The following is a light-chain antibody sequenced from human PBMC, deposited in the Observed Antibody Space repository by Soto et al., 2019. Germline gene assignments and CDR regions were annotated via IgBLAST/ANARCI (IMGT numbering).Light chain of an antibody. CDR1: QSVSSY. V-gene: IGKV3-11*01. CDR2: DAS. J-gene: IGKJ5*01. CDR3: QQRSNWPPYT. Sequence: EIVLTQSPATLSLSPGEKATLSCRARQSVSSYLAWYQQKPGQAPRLLIYDASNRATGIPARFSGSGSGTDFTLTISSLEPEDFAVYYCQQRSNWPPYTFGQGTRLAIK.